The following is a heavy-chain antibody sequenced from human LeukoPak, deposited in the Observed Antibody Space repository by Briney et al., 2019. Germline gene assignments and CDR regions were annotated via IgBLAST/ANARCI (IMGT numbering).Heavy chain of an antibody. Sequence: SETLSLTCTVSGGSISSYYWSWIRQPAGEALEWIGRIYTSGGTNYNPSLKSRVTMSVDTSKNQFSLKLSSVTAADTAVYYCARDGVNSDWPPHYWGQGTLVTVSS. J-gene: IGHJ4*02. D-gene: IGHD6-19*01. CDR3: ARDGVNSDWPPHY. CDR1: GGSISSYY. V-gene: IGHV4-4*07. CDR2: IYTSGGT.